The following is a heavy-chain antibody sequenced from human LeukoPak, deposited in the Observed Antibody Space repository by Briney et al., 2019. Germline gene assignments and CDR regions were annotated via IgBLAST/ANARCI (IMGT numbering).Heavy chain of an antibody. CDR2: IYSGGST. Sequence: ETLSLTCAVYGGSFSGYYWTWIRQSPGKGLEWVSVIYSGGSTYYADSVKGRFTISRDNSKNTLYLQMNSLRAEDTAVYYCAKGGSSSWYLGSYFDYWGQGTLVTVSS. J-gene: IGHJ4*02. CDR3: AKGGSSSWYLGSYFDY. V-gene: IGHV3-66*02. D-gene: IGHD6-13*01. CDR1: GGSFSGYY.